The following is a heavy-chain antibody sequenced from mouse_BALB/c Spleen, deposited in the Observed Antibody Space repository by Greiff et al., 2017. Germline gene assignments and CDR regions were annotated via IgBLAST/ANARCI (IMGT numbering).Heavy chain of an antibody. CDR3: VRGIYDGYYDYAMDY. D-gene: IGHD2-3*01. CDR2: IWTGGGT. J-gene: IGHJ4*01. Sequence: VKLMESGPGLVAPSQSLSITCTVSGFSLTSYDISWIRQPPGKGLEWLGVIWTGGGTNYNSAFMSRLSISKDTSKSQVFLKMNSLQTDDTAIYYCVRGIYDGYYDYAMDYWGQGTSVTVSS. V-gene: IGHV2-9-2*01. CDR1: GFSLTSYD.